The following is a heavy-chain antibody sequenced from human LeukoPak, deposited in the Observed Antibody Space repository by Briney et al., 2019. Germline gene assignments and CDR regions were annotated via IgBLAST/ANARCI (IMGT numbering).Heavy chain of an antibody. CDR3: ARGPLIDY. J-gene: IGHJ4*02. CDR2: IYHSGST. Sequence: SETLSLTCSASGVSISSGDWWSWVRQPPGKGLEWIGDIYHSGSTNYKPSLKSRVTISVDKSNNQFSLRLNSVTAADTAVYYCARGPLIDYWGQGTPVTVSS. V-gene: IGHV4-4*02. CDR1: GVSISSGDW.